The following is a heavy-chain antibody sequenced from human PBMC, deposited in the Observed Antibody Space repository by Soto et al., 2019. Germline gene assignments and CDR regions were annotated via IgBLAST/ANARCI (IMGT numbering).Heavy chain of an antibody. CDR2: INPNADTT. J-gene: IGHJ5*02. Sequence: ASVKVSCKTSGYSFTDYFIHWVRQAPGQGLEWMGIINPNADTTNYAQKFQGRVTVTRDTSTSTVYMELTSLRIEDTAVYYCASARGYSFGLPQNWFDPWGQGTPVTVSS. V-gene: IGHV1-46*01. D-gene: IGHD5-12*01. CDR3: ASARGYSFGLPQNWFDP. CDR1: GYSFTDYF.